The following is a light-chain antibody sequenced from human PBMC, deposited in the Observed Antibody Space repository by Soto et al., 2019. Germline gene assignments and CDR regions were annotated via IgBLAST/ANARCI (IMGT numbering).Light chain of an antibody. CDR2: AAS. V-gene: IGKV1-39*01. CDR1: QSIGSY. J-gene: IGKJ2*01. Sequence: DIQMTQSPSSLSASVGDRVTITCRASQSIGSYLNWYQHKPGKAPKLLIFAASSLHSGVPSRFSGSGSGTDFTLTISSLQPEDFATYYCQQSYSTPPYTFGQGTKLEIK. CDR3: QQSYSTPPYT.